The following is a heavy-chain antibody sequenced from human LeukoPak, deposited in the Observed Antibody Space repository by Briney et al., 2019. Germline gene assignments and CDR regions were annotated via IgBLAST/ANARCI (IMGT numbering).Heavy chain of an antibody. CDR2: INPNSGGT. D-gene: IGHD4-23*01. J-gene: IGHJ4*02. V-gene: IGHV1-2*02. CDR3: ATPGYGGNWYYFDY. CDR1: GYTFTGYY. Sequence: ASVKVSCKASGYTFTGYYMHWVRQAPGQGLEWMGWINPNSGGTNYAQKFQGRVTMTRDTSISTAYMELSRLRSDDTAVYYCATPGYGGNWYYFDYWGQGTLVTVSS.